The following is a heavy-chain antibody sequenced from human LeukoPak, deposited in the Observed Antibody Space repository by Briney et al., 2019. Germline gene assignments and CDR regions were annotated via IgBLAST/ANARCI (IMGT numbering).Heavy chain of an antibody. CDR3: ARAGIPGYCTNVTCSNWLDP. CDR1: GDTFTTYA. J-gene: IGHJ5*02. D-gene: IGHD2-8*01. V-gene: IGHV1-69*06. Sequence: PSVKVSCKASGDTFTTYAIIWVRQAPGQGLEWMGGIIPMFDTPNYAQRLQGRVTITADKSTKTAYMELASLRSEDTAVYYCARAGIPGYCTNVTCSNWLDPWGQGTLVTVSS. CDR2: IIPMFDTP.